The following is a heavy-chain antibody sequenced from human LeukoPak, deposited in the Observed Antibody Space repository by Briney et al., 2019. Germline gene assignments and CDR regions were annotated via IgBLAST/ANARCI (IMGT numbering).Heavy chain of an antibody. J-gene: IGHJ4*02. V-gene: IGHV3-15*01. CDR2: IKSTTDGGTT. D-gene: IGHD2-8*01. Sequence: GGSLRLSCAASGFTFSNAWMSWGRQAPGMGLEWVGRIKSTTDGGTTDYAAPVKGRFTISRDDSKNTLYVQMNSLKTEDTAVYYCTGRAYGYWGQGTLVTVSS. CDR3: TGRAYGY. CDR1: GFTFSNAW.